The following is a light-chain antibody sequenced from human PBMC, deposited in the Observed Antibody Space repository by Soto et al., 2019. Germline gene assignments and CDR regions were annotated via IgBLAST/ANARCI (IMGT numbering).Light chain of an antibody. Sequence: DIQMTRSPSTLSASVGDRVTITCRASQSIGSWLAWYQQRPGKAPKLLIYDAFNLETGVPSRFSGSRSGAEFNLTIHNLQPDDFATYFCQQYNSYPWTFGQGTKVDIK. CDR3: QQYNSYPWT. J-gene: IGKJ1*01. CDR2: DAF. V-gene: IGKV1-5*01. CDR1: QSIGSW.